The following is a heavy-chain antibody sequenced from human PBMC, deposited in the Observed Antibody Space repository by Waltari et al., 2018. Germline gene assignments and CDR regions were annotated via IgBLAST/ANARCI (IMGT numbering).Heavy chain of an antibody. Sequence: EVQLVESGGGLVKPGGSLRLSCAASGFTFSSYSMNWVRQAPGKGLEWVSSISSSSSYIYYADSVKGRFNIARDNAKNSLYLQMNSLRAEDTAVYYCAVVAATLGGYYYYMDVWGKGTTVTVSS. V-gene: IGHV3-21*01. J-gene: IGHJ6*03. CDR2: ISSSSSYI. CDR1: GFTFSSYS. CDR3: AVVAATLGGYYYYMDV. D-gene: IGHD2-15*01.